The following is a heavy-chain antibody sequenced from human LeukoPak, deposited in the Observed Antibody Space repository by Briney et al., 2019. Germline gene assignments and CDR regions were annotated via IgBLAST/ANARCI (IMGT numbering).Heavy chain of an antibody. Sequence: SETLSLTCAVSGGSMSSSNWWSWVRQPPGKGLEWIGEIYHSGSTNYNPSLKSRVTISVDKSKNQFSLKLSSVTAADTAVYYCAAGLNDYGDYDLDYWGQGTLVTVSS. CDR2: IYHSGST. CDR3: AAGLNDYGDYDLDY. D-gene: IGHD4-17*01. V-gene: IGHV4-4*02. CDR1: GGSMSSSNW. J-gene: IGHJ4*02.